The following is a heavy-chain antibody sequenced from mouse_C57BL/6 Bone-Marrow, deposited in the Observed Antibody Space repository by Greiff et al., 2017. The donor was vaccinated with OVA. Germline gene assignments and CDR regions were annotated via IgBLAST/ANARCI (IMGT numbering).Heavy chain of an antibody. CDR3: ARRRIYYGSSYDFDY. V-gene: IGHV1-52*01. CDR2: IDPSDSET. Sequence: QVQLQQPGAELVRPGSSVKLSCKASGYTFTSYWMHWVKQRPIQGLEWIGNIDPSDSETHYNQKFKDKATLTVDKSSSTAYMQLSSLTSEDSAVYYCARRRIYYGSSYDFDYWGQGTTLTVSS. D-gene: IGHD1-1*01. CDR1: GYTFTSYW. J-gene: IGHJ2*01.